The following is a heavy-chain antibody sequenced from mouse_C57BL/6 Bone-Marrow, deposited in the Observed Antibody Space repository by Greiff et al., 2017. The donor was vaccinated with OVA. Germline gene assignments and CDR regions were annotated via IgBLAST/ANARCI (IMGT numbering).Heavy chain of an antibody. D-gene: IGHD1-1*01. CDR1: GYTFTSYW. CDR3: ARGFTTVVARSY. V-gene: IGHV1-72*01. CDR2: IDPISGGT. Sequence: QVQLQQPGAELVKPGASVKLSCKASGYTFTSYWMHWVKQRPGRGLEWIGRIDPISGGTKYNEQFKSKATLTVDKPSSTAYMQLSSLTSEDSAVYYCARGFTTVVARSYWGQGTTLTVSS. J-gene: IGHJ2*01.